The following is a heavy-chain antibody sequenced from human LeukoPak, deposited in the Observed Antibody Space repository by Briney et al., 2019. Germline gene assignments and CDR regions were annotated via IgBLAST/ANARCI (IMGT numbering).Heavy chain of an antibody. Sequence: GGSLRLSCAASGFTFSAYNMNWVRQAPGKGLEWVSSITTSSSYKFYADSVKGRFTISRDNAKNSLYLQMNGLTADDTAVYYCAKYGKWELLASPIDYWGQGTLVTVSS. V-gene: IGHV3-21*01. CDR2: ITTSSSYK. CDR1: GFTFSAYN. D-gene: IGHD1-26*01. J-gene: IGHJ4*02. CDR3: AKYGKWELLASPIDY.